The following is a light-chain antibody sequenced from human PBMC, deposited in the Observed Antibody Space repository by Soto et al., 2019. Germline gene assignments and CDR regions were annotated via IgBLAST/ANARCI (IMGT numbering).Light chain of an antibody. J-gene: IGKJ2*01. CDR3: QQSYSTPYT. V-gene: IGKV1-39*01. Sequence: DIQMTQSPSSLSASVGDRVTITCRASQSISNYLQWYQQKPGKAPKLLIYSASSLQSGVPSRFSGRGSGTDFTLTISSLQPEDFATYYCQQSYSTPYTFGQGTKLEIE. CDR1: QSISNY. CDR2: SAS.